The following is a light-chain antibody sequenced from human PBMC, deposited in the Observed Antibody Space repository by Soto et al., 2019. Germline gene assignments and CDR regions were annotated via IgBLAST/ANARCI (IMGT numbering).Light chain of an antibody. CDR3: QSSDSSLSGVV. V-gene: IGLV1-40*01. J-gene: IGLJ2*01. Sequence: QSVLTQPPSVSGAPGQRVTISCSGSSSNIGAGYDVHWYQQLPGTAPKLLIYGNSNRPSGVPDRFSGSKSGTSASLAITGLQAKDEADYYCQSSDSSLSGVVFGGGTQLTVL. CDR1: SSNIGAGYD. CDR2: GNS.